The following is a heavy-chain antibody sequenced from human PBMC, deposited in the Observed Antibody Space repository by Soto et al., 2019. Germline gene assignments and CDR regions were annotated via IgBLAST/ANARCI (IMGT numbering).Heavy chain of an antibody. J-gene: IGHJ4*02. V-gene: IGHV3-30-3*01. Sequence: GGSLRLSCAASGFTFSSYAMHWVRQAPGKGLEWVAVISYDGSNKYYADSVKGRFTISRDNSKNTQYLQMNSLRAEGTGVYYCASGGRRYSGYDFDYWGQGTLVTVSS. CDR3: ASGGRRYSGYDFDY. CDR1: GFTFSSYA. D-gene: IGHD5-12*01. CDR2: ISYDGSNK.